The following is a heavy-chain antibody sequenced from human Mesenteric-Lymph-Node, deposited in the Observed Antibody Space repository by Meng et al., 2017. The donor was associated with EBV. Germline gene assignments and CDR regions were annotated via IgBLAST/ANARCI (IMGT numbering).Heavy chain of an antibody. CDR2: ISAYNGHT. CDR3: ARDGYSGYDRIDY. Sequence: QVHLVPYGGWVTRPGSSVKVSSKASGYTFTGYGISWVRQAPGQGLEWMGWISAYNGHTKFAQKVQGRITMTTDTSTTTAYMELRSLRSDDTAVYYCARDGYSGYDRIDYWSQGTLVTVSS. D-gene: IGHD5-12*01. CDR1: GYTFTGYG. V-gene: IGHV1-18*04. J-gene: IGHJ4*02.